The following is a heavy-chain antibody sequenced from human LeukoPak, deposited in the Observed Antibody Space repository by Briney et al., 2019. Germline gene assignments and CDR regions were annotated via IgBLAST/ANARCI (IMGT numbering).Heavy chain of an antibody. CDR2: ISSDGGNR. CDR1: GFTFSSYA. J-gene: IGHJ6*02. V-gene: IGHV3-30-3*01. D-gene: IGHD5-12*01. Sequence: GGSLRLSCAASGFTFSSYAMHWVRRAPGKALEWVATISSDGGNRYYSDSVKGRFTISRDNSKNTPYLQMNSLRAEDTAVYYCARDAGRYVGYYYYGMDVWGQGTTVTVSS. CDR3: ARDAGRYVGYYYYGMDV.